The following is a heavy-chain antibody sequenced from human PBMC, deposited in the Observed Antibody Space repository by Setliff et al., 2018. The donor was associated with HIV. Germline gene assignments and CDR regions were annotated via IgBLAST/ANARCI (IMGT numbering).Heavy chain of an antibody. D-gene: IGHD2-21*01. CDR3: VKDWGDKQAGGDK. J-gene: IGHJ4*02. V-gene: IGHV3-7*01. Sequence: PGGSLRLSCAASGFIFSGTFMSWVRQAPGKGLEWVAMINPDGSGKYYVDSVKGRFTISRDNAKNSLYLQLNSLRVEDTAVFYCVKDWGDKQAGGDKWGQGTLVTVSS. CDR1: GFIFSGTF. CDR2: INPDGSGK.